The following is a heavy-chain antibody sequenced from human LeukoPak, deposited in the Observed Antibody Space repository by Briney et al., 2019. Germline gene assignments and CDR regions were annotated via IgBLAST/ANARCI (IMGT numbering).Heavy chain of an antibody. Sequence: SQTLSLTCTVSGGSISSGGYYWSWIRQPAGKGLEYLGRIHSTGSTNYNPSLRSRVTISVDTSKNHFSLKLSSVTAADTAVYYCARDARQQLVERFDYWGQGTLVTVSS. V-gene: IGHV4-61*02. J-gene: IGHJ4*02. CDR2: IHSTGST. D-gene: IGHD6-13*01. CDR3: ARDARQQLVERFDY. CDR1: GGSISSGGYY.